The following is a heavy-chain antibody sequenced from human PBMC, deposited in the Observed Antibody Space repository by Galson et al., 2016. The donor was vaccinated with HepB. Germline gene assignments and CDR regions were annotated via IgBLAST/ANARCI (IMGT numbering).Heavy chain of an antibody. J-gene: IGHJ4*02. CDR2: VKRDGSER. D-gene: IGHD3-10*01. V-gene: IGHV3-7*03. CDR3: ARGANRGRPFDY. CDR1: GFTFSSYW. Sequence: SLRLSCAASGFTFSSYWMSWVRQAPGKGLEWVANVKRDGSERYYVDSVKGRFTISRDNAKNSLFLQMNSLRVEDAAVCYCARGANRGRPFDYRGQGTLVTVSS.